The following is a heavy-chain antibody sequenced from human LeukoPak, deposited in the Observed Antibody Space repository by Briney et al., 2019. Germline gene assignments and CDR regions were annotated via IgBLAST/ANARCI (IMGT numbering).Heavy chain of an antibody. V-gene: IGHV1-69*13. Sequence: SVKVSCKASGGTFSSYAISWVRQAPGQGLEWMGGIIPIFGTANYAQKFQGRVTITADESTSTAYMELSSLRSEDTAVYYCARAKGGGYYDSSGYYFVVDVWGKGTTVTISS. CDR1: GGTFSSYA. CDR3: ARAKGGGYYDSSGYYFVVDV. CDR2: IIPIFGTA. D-gene: IGHD3-22*01. J-gene: IGHJ6*04.